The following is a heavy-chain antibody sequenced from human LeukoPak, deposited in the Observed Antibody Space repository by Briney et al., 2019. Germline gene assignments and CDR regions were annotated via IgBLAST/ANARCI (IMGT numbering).Heavy chain of an antibody. V-gene: IGHV1-2*02. J-gene: IGHJ4*02. CDR2: INPNSGGT. CDR1: GYTFTGYY. D-gene: IGHD3-22*01. CDR3: AREDYDSSGYYVTN. Sequence: ASVKVSCKASGYTFTGYYMHWVRQAPGQGLEWMGWINPNSGGTNYAQKFQGRVTMTRDTSISTAYMELSRLRSDDTAVYYCAREDYDSSGYYVTNWGQGTLVTVSS.